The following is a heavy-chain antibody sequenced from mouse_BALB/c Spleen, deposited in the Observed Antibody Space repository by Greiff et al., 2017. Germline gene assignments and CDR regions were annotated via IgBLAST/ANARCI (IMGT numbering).Heavy chain of an antibody. D-gene: IGHD1-1*01. CDR3: ARHYYYGSSWYFDV. J-gene: IGHJ1*01. CDR2: IWGGGST. CDR1: GFSLSRYS. Sequence: VKLVESGPGLVAPSQSLSITCTVSGFSLSRYSVHWVRQPPGKGLEWLGMIWGGGSTDYNSALKSRLSISKDNSKSQVFLKMNSLQTDDTAMYYCARHYYYGSSWYFDVWGAGTTVTVSS. V-gene: IGHV2-6-4*01.